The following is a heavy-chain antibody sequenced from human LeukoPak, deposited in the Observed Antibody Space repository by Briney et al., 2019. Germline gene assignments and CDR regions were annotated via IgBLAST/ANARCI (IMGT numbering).Heavy chain of an antibody. CDR3: ARGASHYDYGDYKYDY. Sequence: GGSLRLSCAASGFTFSSYSMNWVRQAPGKGLEWVSYISSSSSYTYYADSVKGRFTISRDNAKNSLYLQMNSLRAEDTAVYYCARGASHYDYGDYKYDYWGQGTLVTVSS. CDR1: GFTFSSYS. CDR2: ISSSSSYT. D-gene: IGHD4-17*01. V-gene: IGHV3-21*05. J-gene: IGHJ4*02.